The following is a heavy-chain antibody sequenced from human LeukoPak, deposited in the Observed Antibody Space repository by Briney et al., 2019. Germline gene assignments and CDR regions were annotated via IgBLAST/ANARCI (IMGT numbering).Heavy chain of an antibody. Sequence: GGSLRLSCAASGFTFATYWMHWVRQAPGKGLVWVSHINSDGSITSYADSVKGRFTISRDNAKNTLYLQMNSLRAEDTAVYYCARDAVDTANAVWGQGTTVTVSS. CDR1: GFTFATYW. V-gene: IGHV3-74*01. CDR3: ARDAVDTANAV. CDR2: INSDGSIT. J-gene: IGHJ6*02. D-gene: IGHD5-18*01.